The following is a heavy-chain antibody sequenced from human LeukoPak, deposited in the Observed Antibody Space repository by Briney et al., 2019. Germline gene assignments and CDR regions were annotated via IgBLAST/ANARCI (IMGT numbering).Heavy chain of an antibody. CDR3: TRDNGGDWYAFDI. CDR2: IYTSGST. V-gene: IGHV4-4*07. J-gene: IGHJ3*02. Sequence: SETLSLTCSVSGASVSSYYWSWIRQPAGKGLEWIGRIYTSGSTNYNPSLKSRVTMSVDTSKNQFSLRLTSVNAADTALYYCTRDNGGDWYAFDIWGQGTVVTVSS. CDR1: GASVSSYY. D-gene: IGHD2-21*02.